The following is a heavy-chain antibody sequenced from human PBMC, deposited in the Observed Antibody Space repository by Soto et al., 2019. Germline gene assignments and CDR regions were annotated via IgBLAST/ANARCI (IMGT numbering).Heavy chain of an antibody. CDR1: VYTFTSYG. V-gene: IGHV1-18*01. J-gene: IGHJ1*01. Sequence: QVQLVQSGSEIKKPGASVKVSCKAFVYTFTSYGIDWVRQAPGQGLEWMGWISVYNDNTNYAQKFHGRVTMTTETSSSTAYMELRSLKSDATAVYYCARIGFDGHWGQGTLVTVSS. CDR3: ARIGFDGH. D-gene: IGHD3-9*01. CDR2: ISVYNDNT.